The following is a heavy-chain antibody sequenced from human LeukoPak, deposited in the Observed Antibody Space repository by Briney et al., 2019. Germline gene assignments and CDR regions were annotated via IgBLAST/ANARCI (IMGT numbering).Heavy chain of an antibody. CDR3: AREVVGAVAGARYYYYYMDV. CDR2: IIPIFGTA. CDR1: GGTFSSYA. V-gene: IGHV1-69*05. D-gene: IGHD6-19*01. J-gene: IGHJ6*03. Sequence: GASVKVSCKASGGTFSSYAISWVRQAPGQGLEWMGGIIPIFGTANYAQKFQGRVTITTDESTSTAYMELSSLRSEDTAVYYCAREVVGAVAGARYYYYYMDVWGKGTTVTVSS.